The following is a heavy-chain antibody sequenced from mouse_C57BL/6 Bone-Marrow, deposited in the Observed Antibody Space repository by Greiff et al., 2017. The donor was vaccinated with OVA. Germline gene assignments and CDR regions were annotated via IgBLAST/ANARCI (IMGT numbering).Heavy chain of an antibody. V-gene: IGHV1-64*01. J-gene: IGHJ3*01. D-gene: IGHD1-1*01. CDR1: GYTFTSYW. CDR2: IHPNSGST. CDR3: ARDDYVPFAY. Sequence: QVQLQQSGAELARPGASVKMSCKASGYTFTSYWMHWVKQRPGQGLEWIGMIHPNSGSTNYNEKFKSKATLTVDKSSSTAYMQLSSLTSEDSAVYYCARDDYVPFAYWGQGTLVTVSA.